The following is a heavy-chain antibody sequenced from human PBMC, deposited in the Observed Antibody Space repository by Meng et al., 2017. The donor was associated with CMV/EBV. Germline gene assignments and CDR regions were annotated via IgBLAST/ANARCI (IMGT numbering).Heavy chain of an antibody. D-gene: IGHD3-3*01. J-gene: IGHJ6*02. CDR1: GYTFTSYG. CDR2: ISAYNGNT. CDR3: ARGLRLAVFLEWLQGMDV. Sequence: ASVKVSCKASGYTFTSYGISWVRQAPGQGLEWMGWISAYNGNTNYAQKLQGRVTMTTDTSTSTAYMELRSLRSDDTAVYYCARGLRLAVFLEWLQGMDVWGQGTTVTVSS. V-gene: IGHV1-18*01.